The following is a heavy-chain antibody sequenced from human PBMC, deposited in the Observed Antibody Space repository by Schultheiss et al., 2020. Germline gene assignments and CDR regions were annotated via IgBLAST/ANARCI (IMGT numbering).Heavy chain of an antibody. V-gene: IGHV4-61*02. Sequence: SETLSLTCTVSGGSISSGSYYWSWIRQPAGKGLEWIGRIYTSGSTNYNPSLKSRVTISVDTSKNQFSLKLSSVTAADTAVYYCARGRFTMIASWFDPWGQGTLVNVSS. J-gene: IGHJ5*02. CDR2: IYTSGST. CDR1: GGSISSGSYY. D-gene: IGHD3-22*01. CDR3: ARGRFTMIASWFDP.